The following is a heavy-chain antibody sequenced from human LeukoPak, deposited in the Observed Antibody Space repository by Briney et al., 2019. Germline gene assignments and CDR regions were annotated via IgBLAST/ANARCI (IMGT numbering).Heavy chain of an antibody. CDR1: GGSISSYY. V-gene: IGHV4-59*01. CDR2: IYYSGST. D-gene: IGHD3-22*01. CDR3: ARDRYYYDSSGYYFLFDY. J-gene: IGHJ4*02. Sequence: PSETLSLTCTVSGGSISSYYWGWIRQPPGKGLEWIGYIYYSGSTNYNPSLKSRVTISVDTSKNQFSLKLSSVTAADTAVYYCARDRYYYDSSGYYFLFDYWGQGTLVTVSS.